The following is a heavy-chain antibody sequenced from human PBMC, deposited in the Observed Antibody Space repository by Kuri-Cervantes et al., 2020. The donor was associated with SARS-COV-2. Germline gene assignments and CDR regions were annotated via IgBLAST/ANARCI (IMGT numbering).Heavy chain of an antibody. CDR1: GFTFSSYG. J-gene: IGHJ5*02. V-gene: IGHV3-30*18. D-gene: IGHD6-19*01. CDR3: AKSSGTADGGFDP. Sequence: GESLKISCAASGFTFSSYGMHWVRQAPGKGLEWVAVISYDGSNKYYADSVKGRFTISRDNSKNTLYLQMNSLRAEDTAVYYCAKSSGTADGGFDPWGQGTLVTVPQ. CDR2: ISYDGSNK.